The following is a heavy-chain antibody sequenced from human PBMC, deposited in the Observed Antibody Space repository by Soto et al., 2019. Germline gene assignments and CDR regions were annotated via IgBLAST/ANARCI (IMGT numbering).Heavy chain of an antibody. CDR2: IDPRYSYT. V-gene: IGHV5-10-1*01. CDR3: ARGDTALSYWYFDL. CDR1: GYSFTSHW. Sequence: EVQLVQSGAEVKKPGESLRISCKGSGYSFTSHWSSWVRQRPGKGLEWRGRIDPRYSYTSYSPAFQVHVTISADKSISTVYLQGSSLKASETATYYCARGDTALSYWYFDLWGRGTLVTVAS. J-gene: IGHJ2*01. D-gene: IGHD5-18*01.